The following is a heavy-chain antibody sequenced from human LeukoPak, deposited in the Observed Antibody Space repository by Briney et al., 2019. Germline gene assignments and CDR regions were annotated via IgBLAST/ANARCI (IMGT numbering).Heavy chain of an antibody. CDR2: ISSSGSTI. Sequence: PGGSLRLSCAASGFTFSSYEMNWVRQAPGKGLEWVSYISSSGSTIYYADSVKGRFTISRGNAKNSLYLQMNSLRAEDTAVYYCARDRPNYGDYGVGSDAFDIWGQGTMVTVSS. CDR3: ARDRPNYGDYGVGSDAFDI. CDR1: GFTFSSYE. D-gene: IGHD4-17*01. J-gene: IGHJ3*02. V-gene: IGHV3-48*03.